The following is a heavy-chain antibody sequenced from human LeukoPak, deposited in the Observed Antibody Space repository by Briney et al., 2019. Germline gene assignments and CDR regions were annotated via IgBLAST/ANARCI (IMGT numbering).Heavy chain of an antibody. CDR1: GGTFSSYA. Sequence: ASVKVSCKASGGTFSSYAISWVRQAPGQGLEWMGGIIPIFGTANYAQKFQGRVTITADESTSTAYMELSSLRSEDTAVYYCAKDEGLSVVGTHAFDIWGQGTMVTVSS. J-gene: IGHJ3*02. CDR2: IIPIFGTA. V-gene: IGHV1-69*13. CDR3: AKDEGLSVVGTHAFDI. D-gene: IGHD6-19*01.